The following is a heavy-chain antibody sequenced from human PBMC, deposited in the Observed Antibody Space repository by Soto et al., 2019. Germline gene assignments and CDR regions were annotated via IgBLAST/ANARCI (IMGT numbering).Heavy chain of an antibody. Sequence: EVQLLESGGGLVQPGGSLRLSCTASGFTFRNYAMTWVRQAPGKGLEWVSSISASGGSTYYADFVKGRFTISRDKSKNTLSLYMNSLRADDTAIYYCANDGSGAYVGRPFDYWGQGTLVTVSS. CDR2: ISASGGST. V-gene: IGHV3-23*01. D-gene: IGHD4-17*01. J-gene: IGHJ4*02. CDR1: GFTFRNYA. CDR3: ANDGSGAYVGRPFDY.